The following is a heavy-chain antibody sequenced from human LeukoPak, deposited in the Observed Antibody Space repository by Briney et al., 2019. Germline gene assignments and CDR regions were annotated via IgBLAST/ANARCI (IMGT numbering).Heavy chain of an antibody. CDR1: GGSISSGSYY. J-gene: IGHJ4*02. CDR3: ARGAQTYYDKAPVDY. D-gene: IGHD3-22*01. Sequence: KPSQTLSLTCTVSGGSISSGSYYWSWIRQPAGKGLEWIGRIYTSGSTNYNPSLKSRVTISVDTSKSQFSLKLNSMTAADTAVYYCARGAQTYYDKAPVDYWGQGTLVTVSS. V-gene: IGHV4-61*02. CDR2: IYTSGST.